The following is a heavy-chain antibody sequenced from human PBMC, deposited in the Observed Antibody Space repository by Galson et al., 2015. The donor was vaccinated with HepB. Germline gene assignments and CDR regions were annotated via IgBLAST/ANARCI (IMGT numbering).Heavy chain of an antibody. Sequence: SLRLSCAASGFTFSSYSMNWVRQAPGKGLEWVSYISSSSTIYYADSVKGRFTISRDNAKNSLYLQMNSLRAEDTAVYYCARGLQDYFDYWGQGTLVTVSS. CDR2: ISSSSTI. CDR3: ARGLQDYFDY. V-gene: IGHV3-48*01. J-gene: IGHJ4*02. CDR1: GFTFSSYS. D-gene: IGHD5-18*01.